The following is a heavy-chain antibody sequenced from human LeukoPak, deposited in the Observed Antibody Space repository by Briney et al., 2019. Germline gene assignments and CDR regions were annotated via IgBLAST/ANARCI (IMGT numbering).Heavy chain of an antibody. CDR1: GGSSSSGDYY. V-gene: IGHV4-30-4*08. CDR2: IYYSGST. CDR3: ARAGSGWYDYYYYYMDV. D-gene: IGHD6-19*01. Sequence: SETLSLTCTVSGGSSSSGDYYWSWIRQPPRKGLEWIGYIYYSGSTYYNPSLKSRVTISVDTSKNQFSLKLSSVTAADTAVYYCARAGSGWYDYYYYYMDVWGKGTTVTVSS. J-gene: IGHJ6*03.